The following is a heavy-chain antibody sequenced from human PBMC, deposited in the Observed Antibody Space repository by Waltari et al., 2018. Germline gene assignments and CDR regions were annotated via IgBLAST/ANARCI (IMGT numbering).Heavy chain of an antibody. CDR2: ISGSGGSP. Sequence: EVQQLESGGGLVQPGGALRRSCAASGFTCGSYARRWGGRAPGKGLGWVSAISGSGGSPYDADSVKGRFTISRDNSKNTLYLQMNSLGAEDTAVYYCAKEVAVDYYDSSGYPFDIWGQGTMVTVSS. V-gene: IGHV3-23*01. CDR3: AKEVAVDYYDSSGYPFDI. J-gene: IGHJ3*02. D-gene: IGHD3-22*01. CDR1: GFTCGSYA.